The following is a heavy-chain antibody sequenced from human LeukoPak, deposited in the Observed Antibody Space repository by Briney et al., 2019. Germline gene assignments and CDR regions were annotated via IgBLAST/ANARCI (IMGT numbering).Heavy chain of an antibody. CDR2: ITPIFGTA. CDR3: ARGTPGYSSSWYGVGYYGMDV. CDR1: GGTFSSYA. Sequence: ASVKVSCKASGGTFSSYAISWVRQAPGQGLEWIGGITPIFGTANYAQKFQGRVTITADESTSTAYMELSSLRSEDTAVYYCARGTPGYSSSWYGVGYYGMDVWGKGTTVTVSS. V-gene: IGHV1-69*01. D-gene: IGHD6-13*01. J-gene: IGHJ6*04.